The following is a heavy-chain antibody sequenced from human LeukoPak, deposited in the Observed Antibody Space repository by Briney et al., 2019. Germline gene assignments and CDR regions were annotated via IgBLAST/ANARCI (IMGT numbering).Heavy chain of an antibody. V-gene: IGHV3-7*01. Sequence: GGSLRLSCVASRFTFSNYWMNWVRQAPGKGLEWVANIKQDGSEKYYVDSVKGRFTISRDIAKNSLYLQMNSLRAEDTAVYYCVRESRRYQLPGLNDYYYMDVWGKGTTVTVSS. CDR2: IKQDGSEK. CDR3: VRESRRYQLPGLNDYYYMDV. J-gene: IGHJ6*03. D-gene: IGHD2-2*01. CDR1: RFTFSNYW.